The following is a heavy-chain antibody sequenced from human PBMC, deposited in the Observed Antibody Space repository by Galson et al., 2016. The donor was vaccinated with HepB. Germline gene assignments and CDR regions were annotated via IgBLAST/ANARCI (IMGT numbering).Heavy chain of an antibody. CDR2: IKHDGREK. J-gene: IGHJ4*02. Sequence: SLRLSCAASGFTFSRYWLSWVRQAPGKGLEWVANIKHDGREKYYVDSVKGRFTISRDNVKKSLYLQMNSLRAEDTAVYYCATRLRAPANWGQGAQVTVSS. CDR3: ATRLRAPAN. V-gene: IGHV3-7*03. D-gene: IGHD1-26*01. CDR1: GFTFSRYW.